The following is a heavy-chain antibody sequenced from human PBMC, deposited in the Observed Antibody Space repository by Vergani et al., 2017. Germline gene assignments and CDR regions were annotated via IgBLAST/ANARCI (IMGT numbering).Heavy chain of an antibody. V-gene: IGHV3-21*01. CDR1: GFTFSSYS. CDR2: ISSSSSYI. J-gene: IGHJ6*03. Sequence: EVQLVESGGGLVKPGGSLRLSCAASGFTFSSYSMNWVRQATGKGLEWVSSISSSSSYIYYAASVKGRFTISRDNAKNSLCLQMNSLRAEDTAVYYCARDRVTTTYYMDVWGKGTTVTVSS. D-gene: IGHD4-11*01. CDR3: ARDRVTTTYYMDV.